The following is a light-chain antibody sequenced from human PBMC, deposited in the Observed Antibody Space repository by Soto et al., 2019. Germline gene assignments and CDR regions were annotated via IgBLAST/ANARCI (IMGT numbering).Light chain of an antibody. J-gene: IGKJ4*01. CDR1: QSVRSY. CDR2: DAF. CDR3: QQRSNWPST. Sequence: EMVLTQSPVTLSLSPGERATLSCRASQSVRSYLAWYQQKPGQAPRLLIYDAFKRATGIPARFSGSGSGTDFTLTISSLQPEDFAVYYCQQRSNWPSTFGGGTKVEIK. V-gene: IGKV3-11*01.